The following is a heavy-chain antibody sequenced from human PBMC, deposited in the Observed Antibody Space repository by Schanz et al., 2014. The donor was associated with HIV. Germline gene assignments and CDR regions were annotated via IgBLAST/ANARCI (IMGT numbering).Heavy chain of an antibody. Sequence: EVQLVESGGGLVQPGGSLRLSCATSGFTFENYWMSWVRQAPGEGLEWVANIKRDGSDKYYLDSVKGRFTISRDNAKNSLSLLFPPXXXXXXAVYYCARGLGASIWDYWGQGTLVTVSS. J-gene: IGHJ4*02. D-gene: IGHD1-26*01. CDR3: ARGLGASIWDY. CDR1: GFTFENYW. V-gene: IGHV3-7*01. CDR2: IKRDGSDK.